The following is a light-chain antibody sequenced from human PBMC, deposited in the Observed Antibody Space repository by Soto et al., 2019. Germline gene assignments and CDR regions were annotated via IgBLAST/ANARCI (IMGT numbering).Light chain of an antibody. CDR2: AAT. Sequence: DIQMTQSPSSLFASVGDRVTITCRASQSISAYLNWYQQRPGKAPSLLIYAATRLHSGVPSMFSGSGSVTDFTLTISSLQPDDFATYYCQRSYRSISFGQGTRLEMK. CDR1: QSISAY. V-gene: IGKV1-39*01. CDR3: QRSYRSIS. J-gene: IGKJ5*01.